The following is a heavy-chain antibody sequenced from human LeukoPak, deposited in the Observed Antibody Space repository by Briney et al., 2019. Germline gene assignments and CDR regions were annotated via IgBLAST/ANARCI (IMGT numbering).Heavy chain of an antibody. CDR1: GFTFSSYS. D-gene: IGHD6-19*01. J-gene: IGHJ4*02. CDR2: ISSSSSYI. Sequence: PGGSLRLSCAASGFTFSSYSMNWVRQAPGKGLEWVSSISSSSSYIYYADSVKGRFTISRDNSKNTLYLQMNSLRAEDTAVYYCAKDVYSGIAVAGTLFDYWGQGTLVTVSS. V-gene: IGHV3-21*01. CDR3: AKDVYSGIAVAGTLFDY.